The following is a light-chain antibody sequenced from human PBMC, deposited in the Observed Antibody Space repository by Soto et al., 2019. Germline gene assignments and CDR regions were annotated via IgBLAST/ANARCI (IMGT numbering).Light chain of an antibody. CDR1: QNIFSK. Sequence: EIVMTQSPATLSVSPGERATLSCKASQNIFSKLAWYQHKPGQAPRLLIYAASSGATGLPARFSGSGSGTEFTLTISSLQSEDSAVYSCQQYNTWPLTFGGGTTVVIK. J-gene: IGKJ4*01. CDR3: QQYNTWPLT. CDR2: AAS. V-gene: IGKV3-15*01.